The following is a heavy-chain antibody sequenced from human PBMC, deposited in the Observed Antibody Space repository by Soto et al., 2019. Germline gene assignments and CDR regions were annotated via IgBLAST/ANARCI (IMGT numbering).Heavy chain of an antibody. V-gene: IGHV4-31*03. CDR2: IYYSGST. CDR1: GGSISSGGYY. D-gene: IGHD3-22*01. J-gene: IGHJ3*02. Sequence: PSETLSLTCTVSGGSISSGGYYWSWSRQHPGKGLEWIGYIYYSGSTYYNPSLKSRVTISVDTSKNQFYLKLRSVPAADTAVYYCERAGYASSGYFRDAFDIWGQGTMVTASS. CDR3: ERAGYASSGYFRDAFDI.